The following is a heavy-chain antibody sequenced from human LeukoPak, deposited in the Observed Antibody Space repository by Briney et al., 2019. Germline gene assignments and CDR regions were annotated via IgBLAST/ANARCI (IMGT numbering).Heavy chain of an antibody. CDR3: ARAGDDFWSGYYHFDY. CDR1: GGSFSGYY. V-gene: IGHV4-34*01. D-gene: IGHD3-3*01. J-gene: IGHJ4*02. CDR2: INHSGST. Sequence: PSETLSLTCAVYGGSFSGYYWSWIRQPPGKGLEWIGEINHSGSTNYNPSLKSRVTIPVDTSKNQFSLKLSSVTAADTAVYYCARAGDDFWSGYYHFDYWGQGTLVTVSS.